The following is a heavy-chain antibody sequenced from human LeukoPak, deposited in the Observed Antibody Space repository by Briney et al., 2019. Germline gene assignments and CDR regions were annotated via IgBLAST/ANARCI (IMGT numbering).Heavy chain of an antibody. D-gene: IGHD2-2*01. Sequence: GGSLRLSCAASGFTFSSYAMSWVRQAPGKGLGWVSAISGSGGSTYYADSVKGRFTISRDNSKNTLYLQMNSLRAEDTAVYYCAKALSRQLLPFDYWGQGTLVTVSS. CDR3: AKALSRQLLPFDY. CDR1: GFTFSSYA. CDR2: ISGSGGST. J-gene: IGHJ4*02. V-gene: IGHV3-23*01.